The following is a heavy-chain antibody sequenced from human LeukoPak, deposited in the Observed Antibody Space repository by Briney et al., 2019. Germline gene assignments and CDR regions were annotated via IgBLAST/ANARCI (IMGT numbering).Heavy chain of an antibody. Sequence: PSETLSLTCTVSGGSISSYYWSWIRQPPGKGLAWIGYIYTSGSTNYNPSLKTRVTISVDTSKNQFSLKLSSVTAADTAVYYCAGTGAVAGTEIWFDPWGQGTLVTVSS. CDR3: AGTGAVAGTEIWFDP. J-gene: IGHJ5*02. V-gene: IGHV4-4*09. CDR2: IYTSGST. D-gene: IGHD6-19*01. CDR1: GGSISSYY.